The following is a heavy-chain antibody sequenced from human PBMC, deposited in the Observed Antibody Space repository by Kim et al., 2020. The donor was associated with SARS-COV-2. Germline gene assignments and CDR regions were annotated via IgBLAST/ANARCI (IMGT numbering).Heavy chain of an antibody. CDR2: IYYSGST. CDR3: ARHGSAAFHWFDP. J-gene: IGHJ5*02. Sequence: SETLSLTCTVSGGSISSSSYYWGWIRQPPGKGLEWIGSIYYSGSTYYNPSLKSRVTISVDTSKNQFSLKLSSVTAADTAVYYCARHGSAAFHWFDPWGQG. V-gene: IGHV4-39*01. D-gene: IGHD6-25*01. CDR1: GGSISSSSYY.